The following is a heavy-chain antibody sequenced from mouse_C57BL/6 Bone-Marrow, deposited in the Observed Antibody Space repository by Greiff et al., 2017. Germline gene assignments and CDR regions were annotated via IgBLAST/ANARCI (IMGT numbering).Heavy chain of an antibody. J-gene: IGHJ4*01. CDR2: ILPGSGST. Sequence: QVQLQQSGAELMKPGASVKLSCKATGYTFTGYWIEWVKQRPGHGLEWIGEILPGSGSTNYNEQFKGKVTFTADTSSNTAYMQLSSLNTEDSAIXYCARSGVTTVVAHYAMDYWGQGTSVTVSS. CDR3: ARSGVTTVVAHYAMDY. D-gene: IGHD1-1*01. CDR1: GYTFTGYW. V-gene: IGHV1-9*01.